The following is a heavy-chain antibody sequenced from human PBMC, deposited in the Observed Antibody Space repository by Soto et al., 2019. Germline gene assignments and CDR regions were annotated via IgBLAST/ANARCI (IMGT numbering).Heavy chain of an antibody. CDR3: VRASLWFGEFTGFDY. CDR1: GGSFSGYY. CDR2: INHSGST. J-gene: IGHJ4*02. V-gene: IGHV4-34*01. D-gene: IGHD3-10*01. Sequence: SETLSLTCAVYGGSFSGYYWSWIRQPPGKGLEWIGEINHSGSTNYNPSLKSRVTISVDTSKNQFSLKLSSVTAADTAVYYCVRASLWFGEFTGFDYWGQGTLVTVSS.